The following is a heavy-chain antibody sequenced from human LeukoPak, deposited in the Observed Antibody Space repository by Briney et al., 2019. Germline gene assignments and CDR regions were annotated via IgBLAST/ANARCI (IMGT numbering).Heavy chain of an antibody. CDR1: GFTVSSNY. V-gene: IGHV3-53*01. J-gene: IGHJ3*02. CDR2: IYSGGST. CDR3: AREYYDSSGCRAFDI. Sequence: GGSLRLSCAASGFTVSSNYMSWVRQAPGKGLEWVSVIYSGGSTYYADSVKGRFTISRDNSKNTLYLQMNSLRAEDTAVYYCAREYYDSSGCRAFDIWGQGTMVTVSS. D-gene: IGHD3-22*01.